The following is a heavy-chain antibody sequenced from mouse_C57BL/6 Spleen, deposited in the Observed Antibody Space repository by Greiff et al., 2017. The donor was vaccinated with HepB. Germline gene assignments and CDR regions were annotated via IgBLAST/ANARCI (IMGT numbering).Heavy chain of an antibody. Sequence: VQLQQSGPELVKPGDSVKISCKASGYSFTGYFMNWVMQSHGKSLEWIGRINPYNGDTFYNQKFKGKTTLTVDKSSSTAHRELRGLTSEDSAVYYCARDYGSSDWYFDGWGTGTTVTVSS. D-gene: IGHD1-1*01. CDR2: INPYNGDT. CDR3: ARDYGSSDWYFDG. J-gene: IGHJ1*03. V-gene: IGHV1-20*01. CDR1: GYSFTGYF.